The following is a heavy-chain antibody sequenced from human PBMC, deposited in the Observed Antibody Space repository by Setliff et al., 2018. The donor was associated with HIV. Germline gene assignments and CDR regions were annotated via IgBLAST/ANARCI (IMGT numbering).Heavy chain of an antibody. D-gene: IGHD3-3*01. Sequence: ASVKVSCKASGYSFSTYGISWMRQAPGQGLEWLGWISGYNANTNYAQNLQGKVIMTTDTSTSTAYMEVRSLTSDDTAVYFCARAPRGDFWSGKDYFDYWGQGTLVTVPQ. CDR1: GYSFSTYG. J-gene: IGHJ4*02. V-gene: IGHV1-18*01. CDR2: ISGYNANT. CDR3: ARAPRGDFWSGKDYFDY.